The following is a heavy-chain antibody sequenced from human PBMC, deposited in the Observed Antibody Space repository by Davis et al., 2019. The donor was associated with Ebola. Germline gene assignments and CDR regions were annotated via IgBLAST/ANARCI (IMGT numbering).Heavy chain of an antibody. CDR3: TRHVGYYYDKNWFDP. CDR2: IRSKANSYAT. CDR1: GFTFSGSA. V-gene: IGHV3-73*01. Sequence: GESLKISCAASGFTFSGSAMHWVRQASGKGLEWVGRIRSKANSYATAYAASVKGRFTISRDDSKNTAYLQMNSLKTEDTAVYYCTRHVGYYYDKNWFDPWGQGTLVTVSS. D-gene: IGHD3-22*01. J-gene: IGHJ5*02.